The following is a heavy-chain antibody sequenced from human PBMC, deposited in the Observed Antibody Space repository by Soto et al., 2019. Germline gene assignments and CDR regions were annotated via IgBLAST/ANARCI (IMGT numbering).Heavy chain of an antibody. CDR1: AFTFSHYW. Sequence: EVQLVESGGGLVQPGGSLRLSCADSAFTFSHYWIHWVRQAPGKGLVWVSRINSDGTTTNYADSVKGRFTISRDNARNTVFLQMNSLRADETAVYFCAKSARGVYSDFDWGQGTLVTVSS. J-gene: IGHJ4*02. V-gene: IGHV3-74*02. D-gene: IGHD1-26*01. CDR3: AKSARGVYSDFD. CDR2: INSDGTTT.